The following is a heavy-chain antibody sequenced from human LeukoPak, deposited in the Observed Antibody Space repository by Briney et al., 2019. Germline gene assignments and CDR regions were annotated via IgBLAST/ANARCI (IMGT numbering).Heavy chain of an antibody. V-gene: IGHV1-69*13. CDR3: ARTYCGGDCRPSYYYYYGMDV. D-gene: IGHD2-21*02. Sequence: ASVKVSCKASGGTFSSYAISWVRQAPGQGLEWMGGLIPIFGTANYAQKFQGRVTITADESTSTAYMELSSLRSEDTAVYYCARTYCGGDCRPSYYYYYGMDVWGQGTTVTVSS. CDR2: LIPIFGTA. CDR1: GGTFSSYA. J-gene: IGHJ6*02.